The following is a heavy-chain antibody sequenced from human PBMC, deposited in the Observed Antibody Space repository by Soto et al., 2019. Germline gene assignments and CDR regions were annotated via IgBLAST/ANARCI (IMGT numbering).Heavy chain of an antibody. CDR2: ISYSGST. J-gene: IGHJ4*02. Sequence: LSLTCTVSGGSMSSYYWTWLRQSPGRGLEWIGYISYSGSTYYNPSLKSRVTISADTSKNQFSLRMNSMIAADTAVYYCARADPDASVGYWGQGTLVTVPS. D-gene: IGHD2-15*01. CDR1: GGSMSSYY. CDR3: ARADPDASVGY. V-gene: IGHV4-59*01.